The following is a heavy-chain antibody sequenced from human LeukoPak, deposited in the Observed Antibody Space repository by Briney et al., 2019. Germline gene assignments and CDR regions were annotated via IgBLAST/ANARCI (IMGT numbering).Heavy chain of an antibody. CDR3: ARHKVGAVDY. CDR1: GASISSYY. D-gene: IGHD1-26*01. CDR2: IYYSGST. J-gene: IGHJ4*02. V-gene: IGHV4-59*08. Sequence: SETLFLTCTVSGASISSYYWSWIRQPPGKGLEWIGYIYYSGSTNYNPSLKSRVTISVDTSKNQFSLKLSSVTAADTAVYYCARHKVGAVDYWGQGTLVTVSS.